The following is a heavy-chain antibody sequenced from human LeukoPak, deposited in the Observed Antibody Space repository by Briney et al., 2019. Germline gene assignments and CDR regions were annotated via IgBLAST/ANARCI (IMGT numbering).Heavy chain of an antibody. J-gene: IGHJ4*02. CDR2: ISYDGSNK. CDR3: AKQMGSYSYLDY. CDR1: GFTFSSYA. Sequence: GGSLRLSCAASGFTFSSYAMHWVRQAPGKGLEWVAVISYDGSNKYYADSVKGRFTISRDNSKNTLYLQMNSLRAEDTAVYYCAKQMGSYSYLDYWGQGTLVTVSS. V-gene: IGHV3-30-3*02. D-gene: IGHD5-18*01.